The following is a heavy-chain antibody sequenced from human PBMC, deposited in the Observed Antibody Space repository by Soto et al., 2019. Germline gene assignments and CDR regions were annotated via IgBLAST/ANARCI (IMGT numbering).Heavy chain of an antibody. Sequence: ASVKVSCKASGYTFTSYGISWVRQAPGQGLEWMGWISAYNGKTNYAQKLQGRVTMTTDTSTSTAYMELRSLRSDDTAVYYCARDRALGYCTNGVCYDYYYYGMDVWGQGTTVTVSS. J-gene: IGHJ6*02. CDR1: GYTFTSYG. D-gene: IGHD2-8*01. CDR3: ARDRALGYCTNGVCYDYYYYGMDV. CDR2: ISAYNGKT. V-gene: IGHV1-18*01.